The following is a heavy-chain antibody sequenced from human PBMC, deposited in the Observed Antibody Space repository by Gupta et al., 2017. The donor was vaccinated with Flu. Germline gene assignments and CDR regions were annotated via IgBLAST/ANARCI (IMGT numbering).Heavy chain of an antibody. J-gene: IGHJ4*02. CDR2: IYWNDDK. CDR3: AHRDWNYGVGY. V-gene: IGHV2-5*01. D-gene: IGHD1-7*01. Sequence: GWIRQPPGKALEWLALIYWNDDKRYSPSLKSRLTITKDTSKNQVVLTMTNMDPVDTATYYCAHRDWNYGVGYWGQGTLVTVSS.